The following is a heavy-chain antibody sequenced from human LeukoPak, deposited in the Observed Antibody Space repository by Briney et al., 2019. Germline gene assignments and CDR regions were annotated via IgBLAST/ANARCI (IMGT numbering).Heavy chain of an antibody. Sequence: GGSLRLSCAASGFTFSTYSMNWVRQAPGKGLEWVSSISSNNRYIYYADSVKGRFTISRDNAKNSLYLQMNSLRAEDTAVYYCAKDVHYDFWSGYLAFDIWGQGTMVTVSS. D-gene: IGHD3-3*01. CDR2: ISSNNRYI. CDR3: AKDVHYDFWSGYLAFDI. CDR1: GFTFSTYS. V-gene: IGHV3-21*04. J-gene: IGHJ3*02.